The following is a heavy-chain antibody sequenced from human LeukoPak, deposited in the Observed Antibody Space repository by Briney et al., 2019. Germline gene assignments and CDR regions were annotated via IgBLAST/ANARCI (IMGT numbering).Heavy chain of an antibody. CDR1: GYTLTELS. V-gene: IGHV1-24*01. CDR3: ATGPDPYYYGSGSYLSGMDV. J-gene: IGHJ6*04. D-gene: IGHD3-10*01. CDR2: FYPEDGET. Sequence: ASVKVSCKVSGYTLTELSMHWVRQAPGKGLEWMGGFYPEDGETIYAQKFQGRVTMTEDTSTDTAYMELSSLRSEDTAVYYCATGPDPYYYGSGSYLSGMDVWGKGTTVTVSS.